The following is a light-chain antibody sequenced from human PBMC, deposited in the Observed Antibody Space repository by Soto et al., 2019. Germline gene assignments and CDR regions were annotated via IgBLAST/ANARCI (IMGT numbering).Light chain of an antibody. J-gene: IGKJ4*01. Sequence: EIVMTQSPATLSVSPGERATLSCRASQNVRSNLAWYHQKPGQAPRLLISDASTRATGIPARYSGSGSGTEFTLTITSRQSEECAVYYCQQYDNWPLSFGGGTRVEIK. CDR1: QNVRSN. CDR3: QQYDNWPLS. CDR2: DAS. V-gene: IGKV3-15*01.